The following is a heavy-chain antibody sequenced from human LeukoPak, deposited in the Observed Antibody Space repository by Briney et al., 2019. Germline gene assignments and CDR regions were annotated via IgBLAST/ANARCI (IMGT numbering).Heavy chain of an antibody. D-gene: IGHD1-26*01. J-gene: IGHJ4*02. V-gene: IGHV4-39*01. CDR3: ARYSGSPLVYFDY. CDR1: ARSISSRSYY. Sequence: SETLSLTCIVYARSISSRSYYWAWIPQPPGKGLEWIGSIYYSGSTYYNPSLKSRVTISVDTSKNQFSLKLSSVTAADTAVYYCARYSGSPLVYFDYWGQGSLVTVSS. CDR2: IYYSGST.